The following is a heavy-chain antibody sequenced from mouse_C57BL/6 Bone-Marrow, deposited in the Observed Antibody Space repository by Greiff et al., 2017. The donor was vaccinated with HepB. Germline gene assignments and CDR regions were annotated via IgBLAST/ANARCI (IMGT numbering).Heavy chain of an antibody. D-gene: IGHD2-1*01. V-gene: IGHV2-2*01. CDR2: IWSGGST. Sequence: QVQLQQSGPGLVQPSQSLSITCTVSGFSLTSYGVHWVRQSPGKGLEWLGVIWSGGSTDYNAAFISSLSISKDNSKSQVFFKMNSLQADDTAIYYCASTMVTTWNYYAMDYWGQGTSVTVSS. CDR1: GFSLTSYG. J-gene: IGHJ4*01. CDR3: ASTMVTTWNYYAMDY.